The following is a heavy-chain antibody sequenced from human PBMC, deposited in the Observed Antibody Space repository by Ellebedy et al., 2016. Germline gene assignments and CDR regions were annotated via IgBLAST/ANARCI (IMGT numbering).Heavy chain of an antibody. Sequence: SETLSLXCTVSGGSISSYYWSWIRQPAGKGLEWIGRIYTSGSTNYNPSLKSRVTISVDTSKNQFSLKLSSVTAADTAVYYCARGPSLWYYDSSGYDYWGQGTLVTVSS. V-gene: IGHV4-4*07. CDR3: ARGPSLWYYDSSGYDY. CDR2: IYTSGST. D-gene: IGHD3-22*01. J-gene: IGHJ4*02. CDR1: GGSISSYY.